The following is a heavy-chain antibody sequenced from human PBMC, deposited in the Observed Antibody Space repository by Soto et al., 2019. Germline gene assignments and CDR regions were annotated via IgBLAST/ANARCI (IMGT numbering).Heavy chain of an antibody. CDR1: GGSISSGGYY. Sequence: SETLSLTCTVSGGSISSGGYYWSWIRQHPGKGLEWIGYIYYSGSTYYNPSLKSRVTISVDTSKNQFSLKLSSVTAADTAVYYCARVGRDCTNGVCSPHAFDIWGQGTMVTVSS. V-gene: IGHV4-31*03. D-gene: IGHD2-8*01. CDR3: ARVGRDCTNGVCSPHAFDI. J-gene: IGHJ3*02. CDR2: IYYSGST.